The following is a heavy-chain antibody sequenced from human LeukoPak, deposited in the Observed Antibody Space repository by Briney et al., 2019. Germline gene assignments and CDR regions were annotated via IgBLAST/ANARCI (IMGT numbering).Heavy chain of an antibody. CDR2: ISGSGDST. J-gene: IGHJ4*02. CDR3: AKGAAAAGNFHY. CDR1: GFTFRSYA. V-gene: IGHV3-23*01. Sequence: PGGSLRLSCVVSGFTFRSYAMSWVRQAPGKGLEWVSTISGSGDSTYYADSVKGRFTIPRDNSKNTLYLQMKSLRAEDTAVYYCAKGAAAAGNFHYWGQGTLVTVSS. D-gene: IGHD6-13*01.